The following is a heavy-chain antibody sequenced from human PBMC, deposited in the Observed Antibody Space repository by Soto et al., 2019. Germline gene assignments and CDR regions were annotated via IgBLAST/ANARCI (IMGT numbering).Heavy chain of an antibody. J-gene: IGHJ4*02. Sequence: GGSLRLSCAASGFTFSSYGMHWVRQAPGKGLEWVAVIWYDGSNKYYADSVKGRFTISRDNSKNTLYLQMNSLRAEDTAVYYCARDSVVGATAFDYWGQGTLVTVPS. CDR3: ARDSVVGATAFDY. V-gene: IGHV3-33*01. CDR2: IWYDGSNK. D-gene: IGHD1-26*01. CDR1: GFTFSSYG.